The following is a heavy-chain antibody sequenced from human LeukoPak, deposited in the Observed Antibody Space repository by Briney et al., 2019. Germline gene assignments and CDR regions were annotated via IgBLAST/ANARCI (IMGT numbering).Heavy chain of an antibody. J-gene: IGHJ4*02. CDR2: ISGSGGST. V-gene: IGHV3-23*01. CDR1: GFTFDDYA. D-gene: IGHD1-26*01. CDR3: AKYKSGSLTYFDY. Sequence: GGSLRLSCAASGFTFDDYAMSWVRQAPGKGLEWVSAISGSGGSTYYADSVKGRFTISRDNSKNTLYLQMNSLRAEDTAVYYCAKYKSGSLTYFDYWGQGTLVTVSS.